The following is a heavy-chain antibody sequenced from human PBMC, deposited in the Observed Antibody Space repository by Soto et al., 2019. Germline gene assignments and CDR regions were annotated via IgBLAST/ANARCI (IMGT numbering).Heavy chain of an antibody. D-gene: IGHD3-16*02. CDR2: INAGNGNT. CDR3: ARVNRGGLHLGELSLLGAFDI. CDR1: GYTFTSYA. V-gene: IGHV1-3*01. J-gene: IGHJ3*02. Sequence: QVQLVQSGAEVKKPGASVKVSCKASGYTFTSYAMHWVRQAPGQRLEWRGWINAGNGNTQYSQKVQGRVTITRDTSASTAYMELSSLRSEDTAVYYCARVNRGGLHLGELSLLGAFDIWGQGTMVTVSS.